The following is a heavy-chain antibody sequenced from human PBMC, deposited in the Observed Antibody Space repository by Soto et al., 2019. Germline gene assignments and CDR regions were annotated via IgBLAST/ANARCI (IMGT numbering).Heavy chain of an antibody. J-gene: IGHJ6*02. V-gene: IGHV1-2*04. CDR3: ARTPSGWPHPYYYYYGMDV. D-gene: IGHD6-19*01. Sequence: ASVKVSCKASGYTFTGYYIHWVRQAPGQGLEWMGWINPNSGGTNYAQKFQGWVTMTRDTSISTAYMELSRLRSDDTAVYYCARTPSGWPHPYYYYYGMDVWGQGTTVSVSS. CDR1: GYTFTGYY. CDR2: INPNSGGT.